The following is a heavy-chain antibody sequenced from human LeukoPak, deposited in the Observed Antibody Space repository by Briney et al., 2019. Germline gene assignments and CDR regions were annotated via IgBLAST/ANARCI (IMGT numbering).Heavy chain of an antibody. V-gene: IGHV4-34*01. CDR1: GGSFSGYY. Sequence: SETLSLTCAVYGGSFSGYYWSWIRQPPGKGLEWIGEINHSGSTNYNPSLKSRVTISVDTSKDQFSLKLSSVTAADTAVYYCARGGRSYDILTGYYPYFDYWGQGTLVTVSS. D-gene: IGHD3-9*01. CDR2: INHSGST. J-gene: IGHJ4*02. CDR3: ARGGRSYDILTGYYPYFDY.